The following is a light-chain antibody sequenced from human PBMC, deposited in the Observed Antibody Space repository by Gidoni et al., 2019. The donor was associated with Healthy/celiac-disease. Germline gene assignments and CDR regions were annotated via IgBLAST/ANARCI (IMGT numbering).Light chain of an antibody. V-gene: IGLV2-18*02. CDR3: SSYTSSSTPWV. J-gene: IGLJ3*02. CDR1: SSDVGSYNR. CDR2: EVS. Sequence: QSALTQPPSVSGSPGQSVPISCTGTSSDVGSYNRVSWYQQPPGTAPKLMIYEVSNRPSGVPDRFSGSKSGNTASLTISGLQAEDEADYYCSSYTSSSTPWVFGGGTKLT.